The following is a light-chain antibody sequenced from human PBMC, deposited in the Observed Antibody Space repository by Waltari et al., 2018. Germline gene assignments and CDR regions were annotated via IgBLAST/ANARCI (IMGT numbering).Light chain of an antibody. CDR1: TSDVGGYNY. CDR2: DVS. CDR3: CSYAGSYIV. J-gene: IGLJ1*01. Sequence: QSALTQPRSVSGSPGQSVAISCTGTTSDVGGYNYVSWYQQHPGKAPKVVIYDVSKRPSGVPDRFSGSKSGNTASLTISGLQTDDEADYYCCSYAGSYIVFGAGTKVTVL. V-gene: IGLV2-11*01.